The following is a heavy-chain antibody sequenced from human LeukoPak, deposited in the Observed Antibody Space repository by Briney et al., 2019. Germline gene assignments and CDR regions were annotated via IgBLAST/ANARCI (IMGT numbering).Heavy chain of an antibody. CDR1: GFTFNSYA. CDR3: AKERIWNVVVVVAAQNFDY. V-gene: IGHV3-23*01. Sequence: GGSLRLSCAASGFTFNSYAMNWVRQAPGKGLEWVSSISGGGETTYYADSAKGRFTISRDNSQNTLYLQMNSLRAEDTAVYYCAKERIWNVVVVVAAQNFDYWGQGTLVTVSS. J-gene: IGHJ4*02. CDR2: ISGGGETT. D-gene: IGHD2-15*01.